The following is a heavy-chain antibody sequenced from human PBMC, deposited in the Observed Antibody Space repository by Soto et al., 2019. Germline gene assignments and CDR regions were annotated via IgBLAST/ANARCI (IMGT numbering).Heavy chain of an antibody. V-gene: IGHV1-18*01. Sequence: GASVKVSCKASGGTFSSYGISWVRQAPGQGLEWMGWISAYNGNTNYAQKLQGRVTMTTDTSTSTAYMELRSLRSDDTAVYYCARVHSLLRYFDWSPFDYWGQGTLVTVSS. CDR3: ARVHSLLRYFDWSPFDY. CDR1: GGTFSSYG. CDR2: ISAYNGNT. D-gene: IGHD3-9*01. J-gene: IGHJ4*02.